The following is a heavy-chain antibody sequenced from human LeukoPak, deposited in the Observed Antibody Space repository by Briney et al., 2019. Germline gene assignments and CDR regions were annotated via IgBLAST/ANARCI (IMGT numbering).Heavy chain of an antibody. D-gene: IGHD3-22*01. Sequence: TGGSLRLSCAASGFTFSSYAMHWVRQAPGKGLEWVAFIRYGASNKYYADSVKGRFTISRDNSKNTLYLQMNSLRAEDTAVYYCAKKWSSDYDSSGVNDAFDIWGQGTMVTVSS. V-gene: IGHV3-30*02. CDR2: IRYGASNK. J-gene: IGHJ3*02. CDR3: AKKWSSDYDSSGVNDAFDI. CDR1: GFTFSSYA.